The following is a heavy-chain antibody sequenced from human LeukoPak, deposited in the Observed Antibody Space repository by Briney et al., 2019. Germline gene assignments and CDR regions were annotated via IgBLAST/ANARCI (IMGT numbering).Heavy chain of an antibody. CDR3: VRRASGYYYYFDY. Sequence: SETLSLTCTVSGGSISGYYWSWIRQPPGKGLEWIGYIHYSGSTNSNPSLRSRVTISVDTSKNQFALKLSSVTAADTVVYYCVRRASGYYYYFDYWGQGTLVNVSS. V-gene: IGHV4-59*08. D-gene: IGHD3-22*01. J-gene: IGHJ4*02. CDR2: IHYSGST. CDR1: GGSISGYY.